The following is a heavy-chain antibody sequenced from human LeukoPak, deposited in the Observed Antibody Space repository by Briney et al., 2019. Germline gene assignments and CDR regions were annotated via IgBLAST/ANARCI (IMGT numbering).Heavy chain of an antibody. Sequence: ASVKVSCKVSGYTLTELSMHWVRQAPGKGLEWMGGFDPEDGETIYAQKFQGRVTMTEDTSTDTAYMKLSSLRSEDTAVYYCARDNSVEDTAWWFDPWGQGTLVTVSS. D-gene: IGHD2-15*01. J-gene: IGHJ5*02. V-gene: IGHV1-24*01. CDR2: FDPEDGET. CDR3: ARDNSVEDTAWWFDP. CDR1: GYTLTELS.